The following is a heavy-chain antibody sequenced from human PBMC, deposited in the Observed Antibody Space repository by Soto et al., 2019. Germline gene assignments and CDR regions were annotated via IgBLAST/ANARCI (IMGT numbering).Heavy chain of an antibody. J-gene: IGHJ4*02. CDR2: IDGSGATK. D-gene: IGHD3-10*01. CDR1: GFTFNDFE. V-gene: IGHV3-48*03. CDR3: ARGFGRFNY. Sequence: PGGSLRLSCGVSGFTFNDFEMNWVRQAPGKGPEWLAYIDGSGATKKYADSVRGRFTISRDNPNNSLFLQMSSLSAADTTISYCARGFGRFNYWGQGTLVSVSS.